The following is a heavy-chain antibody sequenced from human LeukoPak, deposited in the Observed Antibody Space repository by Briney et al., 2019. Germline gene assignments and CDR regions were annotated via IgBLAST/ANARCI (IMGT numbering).Heavy chain of an antibody. Sequence: ASVKVSCKASGYTFTGYYMHWVRQAPGQGLEWMGWINPNSGGTNYAQKFQGRVTMTRDTSISTAYMELSRLRSDDTAVYYCARAPYSSSWYAPQDYWGQGTLVTVPS. J-gene: IGHJ4*02. CDR1: GYTFTGYY. CDR3: ARAPYSSSWYAPQDY. D-gene: IGHD6-13*01. CDR2: INPNSGGT. V-gene: IGHV1-2*02.